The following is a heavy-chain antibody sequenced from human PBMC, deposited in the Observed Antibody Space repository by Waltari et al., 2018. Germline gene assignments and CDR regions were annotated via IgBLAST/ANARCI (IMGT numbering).Heavy chain of an antibody. V-gene: IGHV3-23*01. J-gene: IGHJ4*02. D-gene: IGHD3-16*01. CDR3: AALGSGY. CDR2: IDGGGATA. Sequence: EVQLLESGGGLVQPGGSLRLSCAASGLTFRSYAMNWVRQAPGKGLQWVSAIDGGGATAYYTDSVKGRFTISRDNSKNTLFLQMNSLTVDDTAVYYCAALGSGYWGQGTLVTVFS. CDR1: GLTFRSYA.